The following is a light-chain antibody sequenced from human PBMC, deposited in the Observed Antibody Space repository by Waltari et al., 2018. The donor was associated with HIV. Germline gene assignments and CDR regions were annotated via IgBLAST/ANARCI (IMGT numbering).Light chain of an antibody. V-gene: IGLV1-44*01. CDR3: AAWDDSLNGLV. J-gene: IGLJ3*02. CDR2: SND. Sequence: QSVLTQPPSASGTPGQRVTISCSGSSSNIRSNTVSWYQQLPGTAPKLRTYSNDQRPSWVPDRVSGSKSGTSASLAISGLQSEDEADYYCAAWDDSLNGLVFGGGTKLTVL. CDR1: SSNIRSNT.